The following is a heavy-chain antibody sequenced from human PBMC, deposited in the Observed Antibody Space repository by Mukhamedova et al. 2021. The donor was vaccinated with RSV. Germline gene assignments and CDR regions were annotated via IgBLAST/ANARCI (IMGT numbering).Heavy chain of an antibody. D-gene: IGHD4-23*01. V-gene: IGHV3-7*01. CDR3: ARDGPPYYGGNSVSDY. Sequence: VANIKQDGSEKYYVDSVKGRFTISRDNAKNSLYLQMNSLRAEDTAVYYCARDGPPYYGGNSVSDYWGQGTLVTVSS. J-gene: IGHJ4*02. CDR2: IKQDGSEK.